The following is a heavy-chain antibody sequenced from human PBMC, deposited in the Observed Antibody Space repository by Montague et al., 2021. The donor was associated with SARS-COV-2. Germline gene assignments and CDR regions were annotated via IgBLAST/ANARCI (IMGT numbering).Heavy chain of an antibody. J-gene: IGHJ4*02. CDR3: VAEWLAIYYFDF. CDR2: LFYSGSS. Sequence: SETLSLTCTVAGGSTSSSNYYWGWIRQPPGKGLEWIGSLFYSGSSFYNPSLKSRVTISVDTSKSQFSLRLSSVTAADTAVYYCVAEWLAIYYFDFWGQGTLVTVSS. CDR1: GGSTSSSNYY. V-gene: IGHV4-39*01. D-gene: IGHD6-19*01.